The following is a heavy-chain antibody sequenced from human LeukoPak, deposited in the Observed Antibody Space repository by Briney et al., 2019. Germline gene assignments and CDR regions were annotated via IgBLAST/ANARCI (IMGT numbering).Heavy chain of an antibody. Sequence: TGESLKISCKGSGFSFTTYWIGWVRQMPGKGLEWMGIIYPSDSDTTSSPSFQGQVTISADKSISTAYLQWSSLKASDTAMYYCARRYGGGGREYFHHWGQGTLVTVSS. D-gene: IGHD3-16*01. CDR1: GFSFTTYW. V-gene: IGHV5-51*01. J-gene: IGHJ1*01. CDR3: ARRYGGGGREYFHH. CDR2: IYPSDSDT.